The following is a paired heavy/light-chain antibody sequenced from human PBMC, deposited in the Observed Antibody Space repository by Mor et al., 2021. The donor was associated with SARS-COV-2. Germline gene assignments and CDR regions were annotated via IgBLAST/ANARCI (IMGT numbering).Heavy chain of an antibody. D-gene: IGHD3-9*01. V-gene: IGHV1-69*04. CDR3: ARTNGMYFPYYYGLDV. CDR1: GGTFSSYA. Sequence: QVQLVQSGAEIKKPGSSVKVSCKASGGTFSSYAINWVRQSPGQGLEWMGRIIPLIDAAHYAQKFQDRVTITADKSTGAAYMELSSLRSEDTAVYYCARTNGMYFPYYYGLDVWGQGTTVTVSS. CDR2: IIPLIDAA. J-gene: IGHJ6*02.
Light chain of an antibody. V-gene: IGLV2-14*03. J-gene: IGLJ2*01. CDR3: SSYTTSGTKI. Sequence: QSALTQPASVSGSPGQSITISCTGTSGDIGDYNYVSWYQQHPGKAPKLIISDVTYRPSGVSNRFSGSKSGNTASLTISGLQAEDEAHYYCSSYTTSGTKIFGGGTKLTVL. CDR2: DVT. CDR1: SGDIGDYNY.